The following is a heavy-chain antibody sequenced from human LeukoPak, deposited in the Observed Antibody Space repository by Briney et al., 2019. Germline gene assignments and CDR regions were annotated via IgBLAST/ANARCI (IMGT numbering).Heavy chain of an antibody. CDR3: ARAPMITFGGVIVPLPDY. J-gene: IGHJ4*02. V-gene: IGHV3-30-3*01. CDR1: GFTFSSYA. D-gene: IGHD3-16*02. CDR2: ISYDGNNK. Sequence: GGSLRLSCAASGFTFSSYAMHWVRQAPGKGLEWVAVISYDGNNKYYADSVKGRFTISRDNSKNTLYLQMNSLRAEDTAVYYCARAPMITFGGVIVPLPDYWGQGTLVTVSS.